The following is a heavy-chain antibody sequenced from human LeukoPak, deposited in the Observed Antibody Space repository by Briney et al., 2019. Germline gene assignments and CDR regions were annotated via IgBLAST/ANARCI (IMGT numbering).Heavy chain of an antibody. Sequence: PSGTLSLTCAVSGGSISSSSYYWGWIRQPRGKGLEWIVSIYYSGSTYYNPSLKSRVTISVDTSKNQFSLKLSSVTAADTAVYYCASAVANYYDSSGQLDYWGQGTLVTVSS. CDR2: IYYSGST. CDR3: ASAVANYYDSSGQLDY. V-gene: IGHV4-39*07. D-gene: IGHD3-22*01. CDR1: GGSISSSSYY. J-gene: IGHJ4*02.